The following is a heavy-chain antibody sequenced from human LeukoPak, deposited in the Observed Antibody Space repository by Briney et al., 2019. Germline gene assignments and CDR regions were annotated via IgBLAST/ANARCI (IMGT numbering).Heavy chain of an antibody. D-gene: IGHD4-17*01. CDR3: ARGSGDYEGSYYFDY. CDR2: INTDTGNP. V-gene: IGHV7-4-1*02. CDR1: AYTFTTYA. Sequence: ASVKVSCKASAYTFTTYAMNWVRQARGQGLEWMGWINTDTGNPTYAQGFTGRFVFSLDTSVSTAYLQISSLKAEDTAVYYCARGSGDYEGSYYFDYWGQGTLVTVSS. J-gene: IGHJ4*02.